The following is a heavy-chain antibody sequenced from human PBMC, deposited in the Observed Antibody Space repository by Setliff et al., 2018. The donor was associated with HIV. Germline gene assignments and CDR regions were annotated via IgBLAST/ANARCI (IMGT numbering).Heavy chain of an antibody. D-gene: IGHD3-10*01. CDR3: ARGSFIGDYYYFDY. V-gene: IGHV4-4*08. CDR2: IYTSGRT. CDR1: GGSIRSYY. Sequence: PSETLSLTCTVSGGSIRSYYWSWIRQPPGKGLEWIGYIYTSGRTNYNPSLKSRVTISVDTSKNQFSLKLSSVTAADTAVYYCARGSFIGDYYYFDYWGQGTLVTVSS. J-gene: IGHJ4*02.